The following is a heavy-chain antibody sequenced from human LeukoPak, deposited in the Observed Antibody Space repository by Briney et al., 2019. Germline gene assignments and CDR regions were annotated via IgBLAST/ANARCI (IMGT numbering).Heavy chain of an antibody. CDR1: GFTFSSYS. CDR3: ARGRYSSRSGGYYLDI. Sequence: GGSLRLSCAASGFTFSSYSMNWVRQAPGKGLEWVSSISSSSNYIYYADSLKGRFTISRDNAKLSLYLQMNSLRAEDTAVYYCARGRYSSRSGGYYLDIWGQGTLVTVSS. V-gene: IGHV3-21*01. J-gene: IGHJ4*02. D-gene: IGHD2-2*01. CDR2: ISSSSNYI.